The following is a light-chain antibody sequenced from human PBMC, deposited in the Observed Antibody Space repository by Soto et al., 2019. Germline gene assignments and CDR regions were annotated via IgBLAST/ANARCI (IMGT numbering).Light chain of an antibody. CDR3: QLYYDYPPWK. CDR1: QSVLDSSTNKNY. Sequence: DIVMTQSPDSLAVSLGERATINCKSSQSVLDSSTNKNYLAWYQQKPGQPPKLLIYWASIRESGVPDRFSGIGSGTDFTLAISSLQAEDVAVYYCQLYYDYPPWKFGQGTKVEIK. J-gene: IGKJ1*01. CDR2: WAS. V-gene: IGKV4-1*01.